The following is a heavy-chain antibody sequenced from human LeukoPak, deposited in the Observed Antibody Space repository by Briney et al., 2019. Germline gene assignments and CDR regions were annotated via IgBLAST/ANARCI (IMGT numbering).Heavy chain of an antibody. J-gene: IGHJ4*02. Sequence: KAGGSLRLSCAASGFTFSSYSMNWVRQAPGKGLEWVSSISSSSSYIYYADSVKGRFTISRDNAKNSLYVQLNSLRGDDTAVYYCVRGGCGGNCYNLDIPLDYWGQGTLVTVSS. CDR3: VRGGCGGNCYNLDIPLDY. V-gene: IGHV3-21*01. CDR2: ISSSSSYI. CDR1: GFTFSSYS. D-gene: IGHD2-2*02.